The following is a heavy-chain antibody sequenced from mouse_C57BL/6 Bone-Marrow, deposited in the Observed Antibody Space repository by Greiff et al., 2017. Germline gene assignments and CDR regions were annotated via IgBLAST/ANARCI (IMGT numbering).Heavy chain of an antibody. CDR2: IHPNSGST. J-gene: IGHJ3*01. CDR3: AIYYGNSAWFTY. Sequence: QVQLQQPGAELVKPGASVKLSCKASGYTFTSYWMHWVKQRPGQGLEWIGMIHPNSGSTNYNEKFKSKATLTVDKSSSTAYMQLSSLTSEDSAVYYGAIYYGNSAWFTYWGQVTLVTVSA. CDR1: GYTFTSYW. D-gene: IGHD2-1*01. V-gene: IGHV1-64*01.